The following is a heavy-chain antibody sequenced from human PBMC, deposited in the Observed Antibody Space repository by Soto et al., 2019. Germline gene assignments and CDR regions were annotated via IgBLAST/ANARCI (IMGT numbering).Heavy chain of an antibody. CDR2: IYYSGST. V-gene: IGHV4-61*01. Sequence: SETLSLTCTVSGGSVSSGSYYWSWIRQPPGKGLEWIGYIYYSGSTNYNPSLKSRVTISVDTSKNQFSLKLSSVTAADTAVYYCARDHGGYVGYWGQGTLVTAPQ. J-gene: IGHJ4*02. D-gene: IGHD5-12*01. CDR1: GGSVSSGSYY. CDR3: ARDHGGYVGY.